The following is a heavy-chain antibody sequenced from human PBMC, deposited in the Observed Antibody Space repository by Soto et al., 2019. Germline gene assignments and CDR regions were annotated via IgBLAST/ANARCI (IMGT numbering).Heavy chain of an antibody. V-gene: IGHV4-34*01. D-gene: IGHD7-27*01. J-gene: IGHJ4*02. CDR3: ARAKFESTGWHQFDI. Sequence: SETLSLTCTVSGGSFTGHFWSWVRQPPGKGLEWIGEVSHSGNTKYYPSLRSRVTLFVDSSKNQISLALTSVTAADTAVYYCARAKFESTGWHQFDIWGQGTLVTSPQ. CDR1: GGSFTGHF. CDR2: VSHSGNT.